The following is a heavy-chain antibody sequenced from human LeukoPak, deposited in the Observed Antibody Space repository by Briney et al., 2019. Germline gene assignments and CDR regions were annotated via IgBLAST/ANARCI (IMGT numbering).Heavy chain of an antibody. D-gene: IGHD4-17*01. CDR2: IYSGGST. V-gene: IGHV3-66*01. CDR3: AREDYGRSRYYYGMDV. CDR1: GFTFSSNY. J-gene: IGHJ6*02. Sequence: GGSLRLSCAASGFTFSSNYMSWVRQAPGKGLEWVSVIYSGGSTYYADSVKGRFTISRDNSKNTLYLQMNSLRAEDTAVYYCAREDYGRSRYYYGMDVWGQGTTVTVSS.